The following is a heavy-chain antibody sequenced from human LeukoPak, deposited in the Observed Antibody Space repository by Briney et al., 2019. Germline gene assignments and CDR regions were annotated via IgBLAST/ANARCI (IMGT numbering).Heavy chain of an antibody. J-gene: IGHJ4*02. D-gene: IGHD3-22*01. CDR1: GGTFSSYA. CDR3: ASPSSGYFRYFDY. CDR2: IIPILGIA. V-gene: IGHV1-69*04. Sequence: ASVKVSCKASGGTFSSYAISWVRQAPGQGLEWMGRIIPILGIANYAQKFQGRVTITADKSTSTAYMELSSLRSEDTAVYYCASPSSGYFRYFDYWGQGTLVTVSS.